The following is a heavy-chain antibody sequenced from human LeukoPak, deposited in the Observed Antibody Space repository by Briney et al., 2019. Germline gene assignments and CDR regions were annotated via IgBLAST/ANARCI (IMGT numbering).Heavy chain of an antibody. CDR1: GGSISSSSYY. J-gene: IGHJ4*02. CDR3: AALSDSSGYSNHY. D-gene: IGHD3-22*01. V-gene: IGHV4-39*07. CDR2: IYYSGST. Sequence: SETLSLTCTVSGGSISSSSYYWGWIRQPPGKGREWIGSIYYSGSTYYNPSLKSRVTISVDTSKNQFSLKLSSVTAADTAVYYCAALSDSSGYSNHYWGQGTLVTVSS.